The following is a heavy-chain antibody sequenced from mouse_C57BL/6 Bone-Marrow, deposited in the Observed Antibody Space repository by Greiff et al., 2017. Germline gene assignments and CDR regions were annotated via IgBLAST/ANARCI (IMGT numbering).Heavy chain of an antibody. CDR3: ARDYGSSDWYFDV. Sequence: VHVKQSGAELVRPGSSVKMSCKTSGYTFTSYGINWVKQRPGQGLEWIGYIYIGNGYTEYNEKFKGKATLTSDTSSSTAYMQLSSLTSEDSAIYFCARDYGSSDWYFDVWGTGTTVTVSS. CDR1: GYTFTSYG. D-gene: IGHD1-1*01. V-gene: IGHV1-58*01. J-gene: IGHJ1*03. CDR2: IYIGNGYT.